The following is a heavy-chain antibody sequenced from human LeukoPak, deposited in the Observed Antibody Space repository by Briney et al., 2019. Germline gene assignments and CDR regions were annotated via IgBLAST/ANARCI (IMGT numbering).Heavy chain of an antibody. Sequence: GGSLRLSCAASGFTFSSYAMSWVRQAPGNGLEWVSAISGSGGSTYYADSVKGRFTISRDNSKNTLYLQMNSLRAEDTAVYYCAKSFTVTNWFDPWGQGTLVTVSS. CDR1: GFTFSSYA. J-gene: IGHJ5*02. CDR2: ISGSGGST. D-gene: IGHD4-17*01. CDR3: AKSFTVTNWFDP. V-gene: IGHV3-23*01.